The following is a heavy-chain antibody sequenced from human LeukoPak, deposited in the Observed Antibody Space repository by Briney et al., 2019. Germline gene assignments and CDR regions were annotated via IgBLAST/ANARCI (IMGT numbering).Heavy chain of an antibody. V-gene: IGHV3-30*04. CDR3: ATDYGDHEPIDY. Sequence: GRSLRLSCTASGVSLSNYAMHWVRRPPGRGLEWVAVISFDGTNKYYGDSVEGRFSVSRDNSKNTLYLQMNSLRPDDTAMYYCATDYGDHEPIDYWGQGTLVTVSS. J-gene: IGHJ4*02. D-gene: IGHD4-17*01. CDR2: ISFDGTNK. CDR1: GVSLSNYA.